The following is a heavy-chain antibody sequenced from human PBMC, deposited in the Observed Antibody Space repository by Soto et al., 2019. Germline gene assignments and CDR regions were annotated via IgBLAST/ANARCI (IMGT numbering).Heavy chain of an antibody. D-gene: IGHD6-6*01. CDR3: ARVPGQLVVPYYYGMDV. J-gene: IGHJ6*02. Sequence: GGSLRLSCAASGFTFSSYSMNWVRQAPRKGLEWVSSISSSSSYIYYADSVKGRFTISRDNAKNSLYLQMNSLRAEDTAVYYCARVPGQLVVPYYYGMDVWGQGTTVTVSS. CDR2: ISSSSSYI. CDR1: GFTFSSYS. V-gene: IGHV3-21*01.